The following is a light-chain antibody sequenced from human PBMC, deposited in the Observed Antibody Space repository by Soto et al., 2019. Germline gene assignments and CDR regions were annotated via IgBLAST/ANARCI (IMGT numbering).Light chain of an antibody. J-gene: IGLJ1*01. V-gene: IGLV1-44*01. CDR2: SNN. Sequence: QSVLTQPPSASGTPGQRVTISCSGSSSNIGSNTVNWYQQLPGTAPKLLIYSNNQRPSGVPDRFSGSKSGTSASLAISGLQSEDEADYYCAAWDDSLNGYVFGPGTKAT. CDR1: SSNIGSNT. CDR3: AAWDDSLNGYV.